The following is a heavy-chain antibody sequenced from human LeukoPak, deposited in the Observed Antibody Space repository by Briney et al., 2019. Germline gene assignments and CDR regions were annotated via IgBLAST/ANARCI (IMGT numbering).Heavy chain of an antibody. CDR1: GGSFSGYY. D-gene: IGHD3-10*01. J-gene: IGHJ4*02. Sequence: PSETLSLTCAVYGGSFSGYYWSWIRQPPGKGLEWIGEINHSGSTNYNPSLKSRVTISVDTSKNQFSLKLSSVTAADTAVHYCARGPGGYYGSGSYYNHLPFDYWGQGTLVTVSS. CDR3: ARGPGGYYGSGSYYNHLPFDY. V-gene: IGHV4-34*01. CDR2: INHSGST.